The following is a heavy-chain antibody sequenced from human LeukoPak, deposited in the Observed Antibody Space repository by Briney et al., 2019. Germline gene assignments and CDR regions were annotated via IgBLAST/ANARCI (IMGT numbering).Heavy chain of an antibody. CDR2: TYRAGTSK. V-gene: IGHV3-23*03. J-gene: IGHJ5*01. CDR3: VKDLTPSDGRWEFDS. D-gene: IGHD3-9*01. Sequence: GGSLRLSCAASGFTFDNFAMAWVRQSPGKGLEWVSGTYRAGTSKYYADSVRGRFTISRDNARDMLYLQMNSLRADDTAVYFCVKDLTPSDGRWEFDSWGQGTLVTVA. CDR1: GFTFDNFA.